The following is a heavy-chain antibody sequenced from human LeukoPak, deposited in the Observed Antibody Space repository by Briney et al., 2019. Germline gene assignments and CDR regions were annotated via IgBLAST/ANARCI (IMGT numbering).Heavy chain of an antibody. CDR1: GGSFSGYY. CDR2: INHSGST. D-gene: IGHD6-13*01. J-gene: IGHJ5*02. CDR3: AREVIAAAAKKFGP. Sequence: PSETLSLTCAVYGGSFSGYYWSWIRQPPGKGLEWIGEINHSGSTNYNPSLKSRVTISVDTSKNQFSLKLSSVTAADTAVYYCAREVIAAAAKKFGPWGQGTLVTVSS. V-gene: IGHV4-34*01.